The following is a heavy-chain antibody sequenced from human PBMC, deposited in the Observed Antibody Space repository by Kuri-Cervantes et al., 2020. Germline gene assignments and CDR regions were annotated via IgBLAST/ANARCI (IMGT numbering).Heavy chain of an antibody. D-gene: IGHD3-22*01. CDR3: ARDANYYDSSGYYYGFDY. Sequence: SETLSLTCTVSGGSISSYYWSWIRQPAGKGLEWIGRIYTSGSTNYNPSLKSRVTMSVDTSKNQFSLKLSSVTAADTAVYYCARDANYYDSSGYYYGFDYWGQGTLVTVSS. J-gene: IGHJ4*02. CDR1: GGSISSYY. CDR2: IYTSGST. V-gene: IGHV4-4*07.